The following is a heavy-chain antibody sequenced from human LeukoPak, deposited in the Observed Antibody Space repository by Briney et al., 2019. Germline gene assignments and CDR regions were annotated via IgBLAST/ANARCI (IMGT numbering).Heavy chain of an antibody. Sequence: PGGSLRLSCAAYGFTSSTNGLHWARQAPGKGLEGVAVIWYDGSNKYYADSVKGRFTISRDNSKNTLYLQMNSLRAEDTAVYYCARGRWLQLPGDYWGQGTLVTVSS. J-gene: IGHJ4*02. CDR1: GFTSSTNG. D-gene: IGHD5-24*01. CDR3: ARGRWLQLPGDY. CDR2: IWYDGSNK. V-gene: IGHV3-33*01.